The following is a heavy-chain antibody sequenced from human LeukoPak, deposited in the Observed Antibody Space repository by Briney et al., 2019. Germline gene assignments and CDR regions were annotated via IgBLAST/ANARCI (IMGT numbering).Heavy chain of an antibody. J-gene: IGHJ3*02. CDR2: INSDWSST. Sequence: GGSLRLPCAASGFTFSSYWMHWVRQAPGKGLVWVSRINSDWSSTSYADSVKGRFTISRDNSKNTLYLQMNSLRAEDTAVYYCAKACGSRGQRAFDIWGQGTMVTVSS. CDR3: AKACGSRGQRAFDI. CDR1: GFTFSSYW. D-gene: IGHD3-22*01. V-gene: IGHV3-74*01.